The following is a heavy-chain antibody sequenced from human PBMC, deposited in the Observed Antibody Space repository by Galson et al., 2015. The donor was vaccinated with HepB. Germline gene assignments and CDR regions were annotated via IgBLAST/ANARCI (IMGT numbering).Heavy chain of an antibody. CDR1: GGTFSSYT. Sequence: SVKVSCKASGGTFSSYTISWVRQAPGQGLEWMGRIIPILGIANYAQKFQGRVTITADKSTSTAYMELSSLRSEDTAVYYCARESPLGYCSGGSCYPRINYNWFDPWGQGTLVTVSS. CDR3: ARESPLGYCSGGSCYPRINYNWFDP. V-gene: IGHV1-69*04. D-gene: IGHD2-15*01. CDR2: IIPILGIA. J-gene: IGHJ5*02.